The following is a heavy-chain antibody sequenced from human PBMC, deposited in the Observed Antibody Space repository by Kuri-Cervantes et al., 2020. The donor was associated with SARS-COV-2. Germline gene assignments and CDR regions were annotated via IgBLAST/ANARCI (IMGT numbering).Heavy chain of an antibody. CDR3: ARNRGSGWPFFDY. Sequence: GESLKISCAASAFPFSTYGMHWVRQAPGKGLEWVSYITHSSSYIYYADSVKGRFTISRDNAKNSLYLQMNSLRAEDTAVYYCARNRGSGWPFFDYWGQGTLVTVSS. CDR2: ITHSSSYI. D-gene: IGHD6-19*01. J-gene: IGHJ4*02. CDR1: AFPFSTYG. V-gene: IGHV3-21*06.